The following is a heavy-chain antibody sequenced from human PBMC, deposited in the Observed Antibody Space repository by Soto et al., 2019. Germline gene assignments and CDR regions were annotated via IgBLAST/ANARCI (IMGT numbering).Heavy chain of an antibody. Sequence: SETLSLTCTVSGGSVSSGSYYWSWIRQPPGKGLEWIGYIYYSGSTNYNPSLKSRVTISVDTSKNQFSLKLSSVTAADTAVYYCARGHLTPDFWSGPPPFDPWGQGTLVTVSS. V-gene: IGHV4-61*01. J-gene: IGHJ5*02. D-gene: IGHD3-3*01. CDR3: ARGHLTPDFWSGPPPFDP. CDR2: IYYSGST. CDR1: GGSVSSGSYY.